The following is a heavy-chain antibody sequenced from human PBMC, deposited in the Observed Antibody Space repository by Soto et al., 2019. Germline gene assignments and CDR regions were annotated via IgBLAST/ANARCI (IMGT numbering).Heavy chain of an antibody. CDR1: GGSFSGYY. D-gene: IGHD2-8*02. CDR3: TRDKITGLFDY. V-gene: IGHV4-34*01. Sequence: SETLSLTCAVYGGSFSGYYWTWIRQPPGTGLEWIGEINHSGSTNYNPSLKSRVTISVDTSKNQFSLKLTSVTAADTAVYYCTRDKITGLFDYWGQGTLVTVPQ. CDR2: INHSGST. J-gene: IGHJ4*02.